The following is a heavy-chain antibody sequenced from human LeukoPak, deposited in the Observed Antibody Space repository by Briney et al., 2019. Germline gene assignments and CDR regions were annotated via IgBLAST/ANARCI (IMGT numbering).Heavy chain of an antibody. V-gene: IGHV5-51*01. CDR2: IYPGDSDT. CDR1: GYTFTSYY. J-gene: IGHJ4*02. Sequence: GASVKVSCKASGYTFTSYYMHWVRQAPGEGLEWMGIIYPGDSDTRYSPSFQGQVTISADKSISTAYLQWSSLKASDTAMYYCARLRGGYDILTGYFDYWGQGTLVTVSS. CDR3: ARLRGGYDILTGYFDY. D-gene: IGHD3-9*01.